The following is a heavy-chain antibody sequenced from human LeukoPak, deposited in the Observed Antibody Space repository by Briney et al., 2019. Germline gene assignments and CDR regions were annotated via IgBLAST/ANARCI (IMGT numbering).Heavy chain of an antibody. CDR3: ARVKQQLVGITLTRRYWFDP. CDR2: INHSGST. Sequence: SETLSLTCAVYGGSFSGYYWSWIRQPPGKGLEWIGEINHSGSTNYNPSLKSRVTISVDTSKNQFSLKLSSVTAADTAVYYCARVKQQLVGITLTRRYWFDPWGQGTLVTVSS. CDR1: GGSFSGYY. D-gene: IGHD6-13*01. J-gene: IGHJ5*02. V-gene: IGHV4-34*01.